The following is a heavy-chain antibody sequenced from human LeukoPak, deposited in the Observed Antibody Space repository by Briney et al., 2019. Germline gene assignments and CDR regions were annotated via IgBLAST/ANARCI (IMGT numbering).Heavy chain of an antibody. Sequence: SETLSLTCTVSGGSISSYYWSWIRQPPGKGLEWIGYIYYSGSTNYNPSLKSRVTISVDTSKNQFSLKLSSVTAADTAVYYCARLDYGSGSPLVDYWGQGTLVTVSS. V-gene: IGHV4-59*08. CDR1: GGSISSYY. J-gene: IGHJ4*02. D-gene: IGHD3-10*01. CDR3: ARLDYGSGSPLVDY. CDR2: IYYSGST.